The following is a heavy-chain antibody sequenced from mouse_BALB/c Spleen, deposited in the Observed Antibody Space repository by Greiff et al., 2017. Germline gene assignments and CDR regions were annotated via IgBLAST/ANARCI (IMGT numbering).Heavy chain of an antibody. J-gene: IGHJ3*01. Sequence: EVQLQQSGGGLVQPGGSLRLSCATSGFTFTDYYMSWVRQPPGKAFEWLGFIRNKANGYTTEYSESVKGRFTISRDNSQSILYLQMNTLRAEDSATYYCARDGSPAYGNYPWFAYWGQGTLVTVSA. CDR1: GFTFTDYY. V-gene: IGHV7-3*02. CDR3: ARDGSPAYGNYPWFAY. CDR2: IRNKANGYTT. D-gene: IGHD2-10*02.